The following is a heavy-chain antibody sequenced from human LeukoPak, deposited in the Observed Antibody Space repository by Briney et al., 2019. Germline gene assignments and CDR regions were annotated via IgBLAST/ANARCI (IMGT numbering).Heavy chain of an antibody. J-gene: IGHJ4*02. CDR3: AKYTSGTSYRGLDQ. Sequence: PGGSLRLSCGASGLTVSSYAMSWVRQAPGKGLGWVSTIIGSAVNTYYADSVKGRFTISRDDSKNTVYLQMNSLRAEDTAVYSCAKYTSGTSYRGLDQWGQGTLVTVSS. D-gene: IGHD3-10*01. CDR1: GLTVSSYA. V-gene: IGHV3-23*01. CDR2: IIGSAVNT.